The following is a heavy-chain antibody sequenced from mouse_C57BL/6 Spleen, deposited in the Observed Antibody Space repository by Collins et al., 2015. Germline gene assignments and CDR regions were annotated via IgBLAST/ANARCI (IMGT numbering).Heavy chain of an antibody. Sequence: EVQLQQSGPELVKPGASVKISCKASGYTFTDYNMHWVKQSHGKSLEWIGYIYPYNGGTGYNQKFKSKATLTVDNSSSTAYMELRSLTSEGSAVYYCARGGYYGDFDVWGAGTTVTVSS. CDR3: ARGGYYGDFDV. CDR1: GYTFTDYN. V-gene: IGHV1S29*02. CDR2: IYPYNGGT. J-gene: IGHJ1*01. D-gene: IGHD1-1*01.